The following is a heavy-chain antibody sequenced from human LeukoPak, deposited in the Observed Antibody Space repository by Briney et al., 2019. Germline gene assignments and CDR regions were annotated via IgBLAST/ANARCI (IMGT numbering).Heavy chain of an antibody. CDR2: FYYGGST. V-gene: IGHV4-39*01. J-gene: IGHJ5*02. Sequence: PSETLSLTCTVSGGSNSSSNDCWDWIRQPPGRGLEWIASFYYGGSTYYNPSLKSRVTISADTSKNQVSLKLRSVTAADTALYYCTRRRAGRPYNWFDPWGQGTLVTVSS. D-gene: IGHD1-1*01. CDR1: GGSNSSSNDC. CDR3: TRRRAGRPYNWFDP.